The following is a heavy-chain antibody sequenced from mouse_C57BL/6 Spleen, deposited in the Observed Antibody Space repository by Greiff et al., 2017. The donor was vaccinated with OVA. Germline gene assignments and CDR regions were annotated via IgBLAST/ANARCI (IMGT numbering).Heavy chain of an antibody. D-gene: IGHD3-2*02. J-gene: IGHJ2*01. CDR1: GYTFTSYW. Sequence: VQLQQPGAELVRPGSSVKLSCKASGYTFTSYWMDWVKQRPGQGLEWIGNIYPSDSETHYNQKFKDKATLTVDKSSSTAYMQLSSLTSEDSAVYYCARGGQLRRYFDYWGQGTTLTVSS. CDR2: IYPSDSET. CDR3: ARGGQLRRYFDY. V-gene: IGHV1-61*01.